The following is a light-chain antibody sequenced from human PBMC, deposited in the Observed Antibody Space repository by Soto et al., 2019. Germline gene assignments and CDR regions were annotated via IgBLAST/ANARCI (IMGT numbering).Light chain of an antibody. Sequence: QSALTQPASVSGSPGQSITISCTGTTNDVGGYNYVSWYQKHPGKAPKLLIFDVSSGPSGVSNRFSGSKSGNTASLTISALHAEDDTDYFCNSYTSSTSLPYVFGTETKVTVL. CDR2: DVS. CDR3: NSYTSSTSLPYV. CDR1: TNDVGGYNY. V-gene: IGLV2-14*03. J-gene: IGLJ1*01.